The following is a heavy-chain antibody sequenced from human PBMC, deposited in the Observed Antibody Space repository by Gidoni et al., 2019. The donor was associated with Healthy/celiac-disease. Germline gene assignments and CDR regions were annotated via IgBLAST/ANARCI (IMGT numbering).Heavy chain of an antibody. CDR3: ARTGYSSGWSPNFDY. D-gene: IGHD6-19*01. Sequence: QVTLRESGPALVKPTQTLTLTCTFSGFSISTSGMCVSWIRQPPGKALEWLALIDWDDDKYYSTSLKTRLTISKDTSKNQVVLTMTNMDPVDTATYYCARTGYSSGWSPNFDYWGQGTLVTVSS. CDR2: IDWDDDK. V-gene: IGHV2-70*01. CDR1: GFSISTSGMC. J-gene: IGHJ4*02.